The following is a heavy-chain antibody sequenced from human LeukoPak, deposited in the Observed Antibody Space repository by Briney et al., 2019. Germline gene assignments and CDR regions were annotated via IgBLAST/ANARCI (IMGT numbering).Heavy chain of an antibody. CDR1: GFTVSSNY. D-gene: IGHD6-19*01. CDR3: ATEKPDSSGWYSDY. V-gene: IGHV3-66*01. Sequence: GGSLRLSCAASGFTVSSNYMSWVRHAPGKGLEWFSVIYSGGSTYYADSVKGRFTISRDNSKNTLYLQMNSLRAKDTAVYYCATEKPDSSGWYSDYWGQGTLVTVSS. J-gene: IGHJ4*02. CDR2: IYSGGST.